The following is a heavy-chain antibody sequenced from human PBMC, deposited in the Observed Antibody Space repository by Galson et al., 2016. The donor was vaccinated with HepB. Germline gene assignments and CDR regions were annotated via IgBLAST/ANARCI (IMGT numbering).Heavy chain of an antibody. CDR3: ARDADIVKVPAAIRADY. J-gene: IGHJ4*02. Sequence: SLRLSCAASGFTFTRYTMNWVRQSPGKGLEWVSSISGGSSYKYYADSVKGRFTISRDNSKNSLYLQMNSLRAEDTAVYYCARDADIVKVPAAIRADYWVQGTLVTVSS. CDR2: ISGGSSYK. CDR1: GFTFTRYT. V-gene: IGHV3-21*01. D-gene: IGHD2-2*02.